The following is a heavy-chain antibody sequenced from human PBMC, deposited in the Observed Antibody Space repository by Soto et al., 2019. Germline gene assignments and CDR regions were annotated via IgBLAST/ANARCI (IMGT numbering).Heavy chain of an antibody. Sequence: EVQLLESGGGLVHPWGSLRLSCGTSGFTFSNYAMGWVRQAPGKGLEWVASIIGSGRNTYYADSVTGRFTISRDNSKNTLSLQMNSLRVEDTAVYYCAKTITTYSGDSRGRGALVDYWGQGTLVTVSS. V-gene: IGHV3-23*01. CDR3: AKTITTYSGDSRGRGALVDY. CDR1: GFTFSNYA. D-gene: IGHD3-22*01. J-gene: IGHJ4*02. CDR2: IIGSGRNT.